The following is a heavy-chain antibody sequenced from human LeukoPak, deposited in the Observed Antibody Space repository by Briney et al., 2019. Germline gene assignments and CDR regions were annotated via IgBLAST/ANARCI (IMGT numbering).Heavy chain of an antibody. Sequence: SETLSLTCTVSGGSISSGGYYWSWIRQHPGKGLEWIGYIYYSGSTYYNPSLKSRVTISVDTSKNQFSLKLSSVTAADTAVYYCAKEYQLLPYFDSWGQGTLVTVSS. V-gene: IGHV4-31*03. CDR2: IYYSGST. CDR3: AKEYQLLPYFDS. CDR1: GGSISSGGYY. J-gene: IGHJ4*02. D-gene: IGHD2-2*01.